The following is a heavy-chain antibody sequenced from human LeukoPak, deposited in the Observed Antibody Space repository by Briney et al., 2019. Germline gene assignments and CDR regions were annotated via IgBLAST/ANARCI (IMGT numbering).Heavy chain of an antibody. V-gene: IGHV3-48*01. CDR2: ISSSSSTI. Sequence: GGSLRLSCAASGFTFSSYAVNWVRQAPGKGLEWVSYISSSSSTIYYADSVKGRFTISRDNAKNSLYLQMNSLRAEDTAVYYCAREIQLWSGDVDYWGQGTLVTVSS. CDR3: AREIQLWSGDVDY. CDR1: GFTFSSYA. J-gene: IGHJ4*02. D-gene: IGHD5-18*01.